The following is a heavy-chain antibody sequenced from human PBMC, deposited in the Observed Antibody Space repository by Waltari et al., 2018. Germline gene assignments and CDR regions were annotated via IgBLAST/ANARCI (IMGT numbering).Heavy chain of an antibody. J-gene: IGHJ4*02. V-gene: IGHV4-39*07. D-gene: IGHD6-13*01. CDR1: GGSISSSSYY. CDR2: IYYSGST. Sequence: QLQLQESGPGLVKPSETLSLTCTVSGGSISSSSYYWGWIRQPPGKGLEWIGSIYYSGSTYYIPSLKIRVTISVDTSKNQFSLKLSSVTAADTAVYYCARNVSSISSSRDAFDYWGQGTLVSVSS. CDR3: ARNVSSISSSRDAFDY.